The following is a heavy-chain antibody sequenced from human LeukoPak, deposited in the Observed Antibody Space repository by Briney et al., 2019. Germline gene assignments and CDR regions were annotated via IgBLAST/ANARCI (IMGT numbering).Heavy chain of an antibody. D-gene: IGHD1-26*01. Sequence: GGSLRLSCTASGFTFSSYTMNWVRRAPGKGLEWVSFISRSSSSISYVDSVKGRFTISRDNAKSSLYLQMNSLRVEDTAVYYCARDIWVGAGIDLWGQGTLVTVSS. V-gene: IGHV3-21*01. CDR1: GFTFSSYT. CDR2: ISRSSSSI. CDR3: ARDIWVGAGIDL. J-gene: IGHJ5*02.